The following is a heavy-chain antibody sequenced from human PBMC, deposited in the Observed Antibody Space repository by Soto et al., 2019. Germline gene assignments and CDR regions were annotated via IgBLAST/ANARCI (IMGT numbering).Heavy chain of an antibody. CDR3: ARALFLRLFCSGGSRHSGMDF. J-gene: IGHJ4*02. Sequence: SETLSLTCAVYGGSFSNYYWSWIRQPPGKGLEWIGEINHSGSTNYNPSLKSRVTISVDTSKNQFSLKLSSVTAADTAVYYCARALFLRLFCSGGSRHSGMDFWGQGTLVTVFS. CDR1: GGSFSNYY. D-gene: IGHD2-15*01. V-gene: IGHV4-34*01. CDR2: INHSGST.